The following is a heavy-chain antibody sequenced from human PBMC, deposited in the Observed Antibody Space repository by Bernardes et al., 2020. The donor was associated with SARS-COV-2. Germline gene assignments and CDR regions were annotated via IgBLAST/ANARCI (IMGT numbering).Heavy chain of an antibody. CDR1: GFTFSSYW. D-gene: IGHD2-2*01. J-gene: IGHJ4*02. CDR2: IKQDGSEK. CDR3: ARVSAIRPRYCSSTSCPRNYYFDY. Sequence: GGSLRLSCAASGFTFSSYWMSWVRQAPGKGLEWVANIKQDGSEKYYVDSVKGRFTISRDNAKNSLYLQMNSLRAEDTAVYYCARVSAIRPRYCSSTSCPRNYYFDYWGQGTLVTVSS. V-gene: IGHV3-7*01.